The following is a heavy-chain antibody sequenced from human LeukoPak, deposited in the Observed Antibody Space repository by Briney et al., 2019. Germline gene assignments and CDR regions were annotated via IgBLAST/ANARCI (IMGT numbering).Heavy chain of an antibody. J-gene: IGHJ4*02. Sequence: GALRLSCAASGFTFSNYAMNWVRQAPGKGLEWVSAISDSGGKTYYADSMKGRFTISRDNSKNTLYLQMNSLRAEDTAVYYCAKHGSGRYFDYWGQGTLVTVSS. CDR2: ISDSGGKT. CDR3: AKHGSGRYFDY. V-gene: IGHV3-23*01. D-gene: IGHD6-19*01. CDR1: GFTFSNYA.